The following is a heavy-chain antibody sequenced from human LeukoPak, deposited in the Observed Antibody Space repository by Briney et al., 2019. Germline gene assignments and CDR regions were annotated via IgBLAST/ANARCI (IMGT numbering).Heavy chain of an antibody. CDR1: GFTFSLYW. Sequence: GGSLRLSCAASGFTFSLYWMNWVRRAPGKGLEWVANIKQDGSEKNYVDSVKGRFTISRDNSKNTLYLQMNSLKTEDTAVYYCTSLSSSWHQNWGQGTLVTVSS. J-gene: IGHJ4*02. CDR2: IKQDGSEK. CDR3: TSLSSSWHQN. D-gene: IGHD6-13*01. V-gene: IGHV3-7*03.